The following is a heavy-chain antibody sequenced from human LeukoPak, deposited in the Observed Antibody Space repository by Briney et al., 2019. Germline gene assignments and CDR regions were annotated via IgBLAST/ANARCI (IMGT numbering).Heavy chain of an antibody. V-gene: IGHV3-30*18. CDR1: GFTFSSAV. CDR2: MSNDGNNK. CDR3: AKEVIAAGGNLEY. Sequence: GGSLRLSCAASGFTFSSAVMHWVRQAPGKGLEWVAVMSNDGNNKYYVDSMRGRFTISRDNSKNTLYVQMNSLRAEDTPVYYCAKEVIAAGGNLEYWGQGTLVTVSS. J-gene: IGHJ4*02. D-gene: IGHD6-13*01.